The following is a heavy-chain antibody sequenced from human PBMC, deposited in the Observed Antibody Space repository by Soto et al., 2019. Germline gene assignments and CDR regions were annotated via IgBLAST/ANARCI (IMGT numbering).Heavy chain of an antibody. J-gene: IGHJ4*02. D-gene: IGHD1-26*01. V-gene: IGHV3-23*01. CDR3: AKGGRNWEVGAPDY. CDR2: ISGSGGST. Sequence: EVQLLESGGGLVQPGGSLRLSCAASGFTFSSYAMSWVRQAPGKGLEWVSAISGSGGSTYYADSVKGRFTISRDKSKNTLYLQMNSLRAEDTAVYYCAKGGRNWEVGAPDYWGQGTLVTVSS. CDR1: GFTFSSYA.